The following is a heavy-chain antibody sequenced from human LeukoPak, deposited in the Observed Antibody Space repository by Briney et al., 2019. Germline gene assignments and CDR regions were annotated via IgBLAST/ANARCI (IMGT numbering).Heavy chain of an antibody. D-gene: IGHD3-22*01. V-gene: IGHV1-18*01. CDR2: ISAYNGNT. J-gene: IGHJ3*02. CDR1: GYTFTSYG. Sequence: GASVKVSFKASGYTFTSYGISCVRQATGQGLEWMGWISAYNGNTNYAQKLQGRVTMTTDTSTSSAYMEMRRLRSDDTAVYYCARDRPYYYDSSGYHDAFDIWGQGTMVTVSS. CDR3: ARDRPYYYDSSGYHDAFDI.